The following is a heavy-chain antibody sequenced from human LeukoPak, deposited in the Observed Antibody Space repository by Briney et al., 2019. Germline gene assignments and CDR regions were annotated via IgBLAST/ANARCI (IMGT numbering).Heavy chain of an antibody. CDR2: TYYRSKWYN. J-gene: IGHJ4*02. CDR3: ARAETYSGRVFDY. Sequence: SQTLSLTCAVSGDSVSSNSAAWNWVRQSPSRGLEWLGRTYYRSKWYNDYAESVKSRITINPDTSKNQFSLQLNSVTPEDTAVYYCARAETYSGRVFDYWGQGALVTVSS. V-gene: IGHV6-1*01. CDR1: GDSVSSNSAA. D-gene: IGHD1-26*01.